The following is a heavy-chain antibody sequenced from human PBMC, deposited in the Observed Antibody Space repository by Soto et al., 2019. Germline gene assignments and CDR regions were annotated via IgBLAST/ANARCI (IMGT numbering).Heavy chain of an antibody. CDR3: ARAHDFWSGYYTAYYYYYGMDV. CDR2: MNPNSGNT. CDR1: GGTFTNDG. J-gene: IGHJ6*02. V-gene: IGHV1-8*02. Sequence: ASVKVSCKASGGTFTNDGISWVRQATGQGLEGMGGMNPNSGNTGYAQKFQGRGTMTRNTSISTAYMELSSLRSEDTAVYYCARAHDFWSGYYTAYYYYYGMDVWGQGTTVTVSS. D-gene: IGHD3-3*01.